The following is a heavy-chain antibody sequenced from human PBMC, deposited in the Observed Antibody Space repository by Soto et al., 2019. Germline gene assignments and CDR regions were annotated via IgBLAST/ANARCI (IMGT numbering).Heavy chain of an antibody. Sequence: LRLSCAASGFTFSTYGMHWVRQAPGKGLEWVAVISYDASNKYYADSVKGRFTISRDNSKNTLYLQMNSLRAEDTAVYYCVGVGNYDGSYPYYGMDVWGQGTTVTVSS. CDR1: GFTFSTYG. V-gene: IGHV3-30*03. D-gene: IGHD3-10*01. CDR3: VGVGNYDGSYPYYGMDV. J-gene: IGHJ6*02. CDR2: ISYDASNK.